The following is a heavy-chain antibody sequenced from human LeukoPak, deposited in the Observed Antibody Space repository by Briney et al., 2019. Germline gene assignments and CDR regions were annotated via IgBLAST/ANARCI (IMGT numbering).Heavy chain of an antibody. CDR2: ISYDGGNK. Sequence: GGSLRLSCAASGFTFSSFAMHCVAEALGKWFETVAVISYDGGNKYYADSLKGRLTISRDNSKNTLYLQMNSLRAEDTAVYYCARESRLTIFGVVITTRDYGMDVWGQGTTVTVSS. V-gene: IGHV3-30-3*01. D-gene: IGHD3-3*01. J-gene: IGHJ6*02. CDR3: ARESRLTIFGVVITTRDYGMDV. CDR1: GFTFSSFA.